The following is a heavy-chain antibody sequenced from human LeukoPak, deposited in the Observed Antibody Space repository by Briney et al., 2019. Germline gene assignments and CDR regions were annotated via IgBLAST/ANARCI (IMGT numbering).Heavy chain of an antibody. Sequence: SETLSPTCTVSGGPISDYSWSWIRQPPGKGLEWIGNIYYSGSANHNPSLKSRVTISRDTSKNQFSLKLTSVTAADTAVYYCARGIGTGRYYYYMDVWGKGTTVTVSS. CDR1: GGPISDYS. D-gene: IGHD2-15*01. V-gene: IGHV4-59*01. J-gene: IGHJ6*03. CDR2: IYYSGSA. CDR3: ARGIGTGRYYYYMDV.